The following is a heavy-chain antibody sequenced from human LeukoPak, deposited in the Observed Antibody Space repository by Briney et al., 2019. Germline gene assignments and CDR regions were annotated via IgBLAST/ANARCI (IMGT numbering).Heavy chain of an antibody. V-gene: IGHV4-59*01. CDR1: GGSISSYY. CDR3: ASFGGTMDY. J-gene: IGHJ4*02. CDR2: IYYSGST. D-gene: IGHD3-16*01. Sequence: SETLSLTCTVSGGSISSYYGSWIRQPPGKGLEWIGYIYYSGSTNYNPSLKSGVTISVDTSKNQFSLNLSSVTSADTAVYYCASFGGTMDYWGQGTLVTVSS.